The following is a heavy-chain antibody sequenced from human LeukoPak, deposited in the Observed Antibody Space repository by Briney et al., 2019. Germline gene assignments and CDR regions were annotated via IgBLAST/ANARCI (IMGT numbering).Heavy chain of an antibody. D-gene: IGHD1-26*01. Sequence: GGSLRLSCVASGVTLSNYAMSWARQAPGKGLEWVSGISSSGSGGNTYYADSVKGPFTISRDSSRTTLFLHMNTLRAEDTAIYYCAKDRTVGASYWYSDLSGRSTLVTVSS. V-gene: IGHV3-23*01. CDR1: GVTLSNYA. CDR3: AKDRTVGASYWYSDL. CDR2: ISSSGSGGNT. J-gene: IGHJ2*01.